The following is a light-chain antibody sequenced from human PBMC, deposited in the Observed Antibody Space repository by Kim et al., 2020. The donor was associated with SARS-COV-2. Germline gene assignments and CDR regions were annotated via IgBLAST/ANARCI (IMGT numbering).Light chain of an antibody. CDR3: TSRAISGTTVV. J-gene: IGLJ2*01. CDR2: AKN. V-gene: IGLV3-19*01. CDR1: SLRRYY. Sequence: SSELTQDPAVSVALGQIVRITCQGDSLRRYYASWYQQKPRQAPVLVIYAKNNRPSGIPDRFSGSSSGNTASLTITGAQAEDEADYYCTSRAISGTTVVFG.